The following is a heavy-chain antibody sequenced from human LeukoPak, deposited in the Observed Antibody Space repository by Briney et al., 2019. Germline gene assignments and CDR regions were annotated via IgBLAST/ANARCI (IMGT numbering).Heavy chain of an antibody. CDR3: AKGDPVSGWILDAFDI. CDR1: GFNLDNDA. V-gene: IGHV3-43*02. D-gene: IGHD6-19*01. J-gene: IGHJ3*02. CDR2: ISGDGGST. Sequence: SLMLSCSASGFNLDNDAMDWGRHAPEKSLEWVSLISGDGGSTYYADSVKGRFTISRDNSKNSLYLQMNSLRTEDTALYYCAKGDPVSGWILDAFDIWGQGTMVTVSS.